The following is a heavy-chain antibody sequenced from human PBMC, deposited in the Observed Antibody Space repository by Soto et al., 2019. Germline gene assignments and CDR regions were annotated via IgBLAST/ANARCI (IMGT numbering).Heavy chain of an antibody. CDR1: RYTFTSCG. J-gene: IGHJ6*02. CDR3: AREDYSNSRGYYYYYYGMDV. Sequence: GASVKVSCTASRYTFTSCGISWVRQAPGQGLEWMGWISAYNGNTNYAQKLQGRVTMTTDTSTSTAYMELRSLRYDDTAVYYCAREDYSNSRGYYYYYYGMDVWGQGTTVTVSS. CDR2: ISAYNGNT. D-gene: IGHD4-4*01. V-gene: IGHV1-18*01.